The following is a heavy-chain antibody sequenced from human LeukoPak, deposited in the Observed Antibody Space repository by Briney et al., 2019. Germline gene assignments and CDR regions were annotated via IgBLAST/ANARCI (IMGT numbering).Heavy chain of an antibody. CDR2: ISGSGGST. D-gene: IGHD3-22*01. J-gene: IGHJ4*02. Sequence: PGGSLILSFAASGITLSNYGMTRVRQAPGKGLEWVAGISGSGGSTNYADSVKGRFTSSRDNSKNTLYLQMNSLRAEDTAVYFCAKRGVVIRVILVGFHKEAYYFDSWGQGALVTVSS. V-gene: IGHV3-23*01. CDR3: AKRGVVIRVILVGFHKEAYYFDS. CDR1: GITLSNYG.